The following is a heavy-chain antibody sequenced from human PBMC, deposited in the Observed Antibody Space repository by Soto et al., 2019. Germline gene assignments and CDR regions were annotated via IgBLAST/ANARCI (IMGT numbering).Heavy chain of an antibody. D-gene: IGHD3-9*01. Sequence: GGSLRLSCAASGFTFSSYAMSWVRQAPGKGPEWVSAISGSGGSTYYADSVKGRFTISRDNSKNTLYLQMNSLRAEDTAVYYCAKNYFTYPNYYYYYMDVWGKGTTVTVSS. CDR3: AKNYFTYPNYYYYYMDV. CDR1: GFTFSSYA. CDR2: ISGSGGST. J-gene: IGHJ6*03. V-gene: IGHV3-23*01.